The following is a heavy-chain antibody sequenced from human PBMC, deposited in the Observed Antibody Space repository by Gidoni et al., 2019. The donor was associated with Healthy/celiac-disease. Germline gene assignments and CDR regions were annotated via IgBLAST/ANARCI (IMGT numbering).Heavy chain of an antibody. CDR3: ARDLKKVRVYSSSWYFDY. V-gene: IGHV3-30*03. D-gene: IGHD6-13*01. CDR1: GFNFSSYG. J-gene: IGHJ4*02. CDR2: ISYDGSNK. Sequence: QVQLVESGGGVVQPGRSLRPSCAASGFNFSSYGMHWVRQAPGKGLEWVAVISYDGSNKYYADSVKGRFTISRDNSKNTLYLQMNSLRAEDTAVYYCARDLKKVRVYSSSWYFDYWGQGTLVTVSS.